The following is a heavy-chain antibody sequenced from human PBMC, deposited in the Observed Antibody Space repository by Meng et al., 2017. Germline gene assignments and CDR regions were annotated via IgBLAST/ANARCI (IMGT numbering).Heavy chain of an antibody. V-gene: IGHV1-69*01. D-gene: IGHD5-18*01. J-gene: IGHJ4*02. CDR2: IIPIFGTA. CDR1: GSTLSSYA. CDR3: AREGYSYGYFN. Sequence: VRLLHTWAEVKKPGASVKVSGKATGSTLSSYAISWVRQAPGQGLEWMGGIIPIFGTANYAQKFQGRVTITADESTSTAYMELSSLRSEDTAVYYCAREGYSYGYFNWGQGTLVTVSS.